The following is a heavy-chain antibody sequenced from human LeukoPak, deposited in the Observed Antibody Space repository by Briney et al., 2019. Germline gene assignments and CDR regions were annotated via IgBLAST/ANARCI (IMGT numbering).Heavy chain of an antibody. D-gene: IGHD1-20*01. CDR1: GFTFSTYA. J-gene: IGHJ3*01. CDR3: AKNITGTADF. V-gene: IGHV3-23*01. Sequence: RGSLRLSCAASGFTFSTYAMSWVRQAPGKGLEWVSAISGSGVSTCYADSVKGRFTISRDNSKNTLYLQMNSLRAEDTAVFYCAKNITGTADFWGQGTMVTVSS. CDR2: ISGSGVST.